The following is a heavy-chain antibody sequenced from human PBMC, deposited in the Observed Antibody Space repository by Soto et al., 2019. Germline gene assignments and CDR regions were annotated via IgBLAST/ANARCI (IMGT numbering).Heavy chain of an antibody. V-gene: IGHV1-8*01. CDR1: FTSYA. D-gene: IGHD6-19*01. CDR3: ARGPGSSDWRFSYGYMVV. CDR2: MNPKSGDT. J-gene: IGHJ6*02. Sequence: QVQLVQSGAEVKKPGASVKVSCTFTSYAFNWFRQAPGQGLEGMARMNPKSGDTRYAQKLQGRVTMTRNTSSITAYMESSSLRSEETAGYYCARGPGSSDWRFSYGYMVVWGQGTPVTVSS.